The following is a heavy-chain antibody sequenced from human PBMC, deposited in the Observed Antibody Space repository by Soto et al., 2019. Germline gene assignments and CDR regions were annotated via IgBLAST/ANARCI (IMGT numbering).Heavy chain of an antibody. Sequence: EVQLVESGGGLVQPGGSLRLSCAASGFTFSNYWMTWVRQAPGKGLEWVANIKQDGSEKYYVDSVKGRFTISRDNAKNSLYLHMNSLRAADEAVYYCERERRDYASDGYGIPPGFDPWGQGTLVIVSS. CDR2: IKQDGSEK. V-gene: IGHV3-7*05. J-gene: IGHJ5*02. CDR1: GFTFSNYW. D-gene: IGHD3-22*01. CDR3: ERERRDYASDGYGIPPGFDP.